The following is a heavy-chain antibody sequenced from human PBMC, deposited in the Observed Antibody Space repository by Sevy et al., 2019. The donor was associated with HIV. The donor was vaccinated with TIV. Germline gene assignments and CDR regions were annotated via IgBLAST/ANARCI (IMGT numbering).Heavy chain of an antibody. CDR1: GDSVSSNSAA. D-gene: IGHD3-16*01. V-gene: IGHV6-1*01. CDR3: AKLAGSYAD. J-gene: IGHJ4*02. Sequence: SQTLSLTCAISGDSVSSNSAAWDWIRQSPSGGLEWLGRTYYRSKWYNDYAVSVKGRITINPDTSKNQFSLQLNSVTPEDTAVYYCAKLAGSYADWGQGTLVTVSS. CDR2: TYYRSKWYN.